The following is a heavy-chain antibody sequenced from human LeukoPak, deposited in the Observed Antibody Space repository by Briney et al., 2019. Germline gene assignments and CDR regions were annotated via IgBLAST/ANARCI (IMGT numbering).Heavy chain of an antibody. J-gene: IGHJ4*02. CDR2: INSVGGAI. V-gene: IGHV3-64*01. D-gene: IGHD5-24*01. CDR1: GFSLDNHT. CDR3: ARVGDGSSYDF. Sequence: GGSLRLSCAASGFSLDNHTMHWVRQAPGMGLEFVSSINSVGGAIFYASSVKGRFTISRDNSKNTLYLQMGSLRAEDMAVYYCARVGDGSSYDFWGQGTLLTVSS.